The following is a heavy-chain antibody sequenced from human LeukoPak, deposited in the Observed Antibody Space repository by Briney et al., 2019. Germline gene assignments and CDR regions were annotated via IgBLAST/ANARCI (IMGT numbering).Heavy chain of an antibody. CDR1: GFTFDDYG. D-gene: IGHD3-22*01. CDR3: ARRGYYDSSGYFDY. V-gene: IGHV3-23*01. J-gene: IGHJ4*02. CDR2: LSGSGHST. Sequence: GGSLRLSCAASGFTFDDYGMSWVRQAPGKGLEWVSGLSGSGHSTYYANSVKGRFTISRDNSKNTLYLQMNSLRAEDTAVYYCARRGYYDSSGYFDYWGQGTLVTVSS.